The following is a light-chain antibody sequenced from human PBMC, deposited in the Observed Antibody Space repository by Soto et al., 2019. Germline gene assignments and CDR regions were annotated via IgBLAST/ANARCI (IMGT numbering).Light chain of an antibody. Sequence: QSALTQPASVSGSPGQSITISCTGTSSHVGGYDYVSWYQHHPGKAPKLMIYEVSNRPSGVSNRFSGSKSGNTASLTISGLQAEDEADYYCCSYTTSSTRVVFGGGTKLTVL. CDR1: SSHVGGYDY. J-gene: IGLJ2*01. CDR2: EVS. CDR3: CSYTTSSTRVV. V-gene: IGLV2-14*01.